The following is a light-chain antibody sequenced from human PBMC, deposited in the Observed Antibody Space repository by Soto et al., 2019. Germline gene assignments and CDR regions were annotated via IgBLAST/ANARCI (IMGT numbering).Light chain of an antibody. Sequence: DIVLTQSPATLSLTPGERATLSCMASQRVSSYLAWYQQKPGQAPRLLIYDASNRATVIPARFSGSGSGTDFTLTISSLEPEDFAVYYCQQRGTFGGGTKVEIK. CDR2: DAS. J-gene: IGKJ4*01. V-gene: IGKV3-11*01. CDR1: QRVSSY. CDR3: QQRGT.